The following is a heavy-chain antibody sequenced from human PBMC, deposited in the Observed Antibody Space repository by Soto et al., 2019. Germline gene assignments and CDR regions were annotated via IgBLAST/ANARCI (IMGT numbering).Heavy chain of an antibody. CDR2: INSDGSST. V-gene: IGHV3-74*01. CDR1: GFTFRSYW. J-gene: IGHJ4*02. CDR3: ARITILPGFYFDY. Sequence: PGGSLRLSCAASGFTFRSYWMQWVRQAPGKGLVWVSWINSDGSSTSYADSVKGRFTISRDNAKNSVSLQMNSLRAEDTAVYYCARITILPGFYFDYWGQGTPVTVSS. D-gene: IGHD3-9*01.